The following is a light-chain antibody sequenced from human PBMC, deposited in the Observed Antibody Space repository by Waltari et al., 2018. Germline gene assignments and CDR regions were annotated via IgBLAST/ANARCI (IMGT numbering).Light chain of an antibody. CDR2: GAS. Sequence: DIQMTQSPPSLSASVGDRVTITCRATQSISTSLNWYQHKAGKAPKLLIYGASTLERGVPSRFSGSGSGTDFTLTINSLRPEDFATYYGQQSYTAPFTFGPGTRVDLK. J-gene: IGKJ3*01. CDR3: QQSYTAPFT. CDR1: QSISTS. V-gene: IGKV1-39*01.